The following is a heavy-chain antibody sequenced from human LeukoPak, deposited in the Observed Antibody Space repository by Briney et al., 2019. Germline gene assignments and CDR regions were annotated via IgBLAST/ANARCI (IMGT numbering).Heavy chain of an antibody. CDR3: ARESGIAAAGDYYYYMDV. D-gene: IGHD6-13*01. J-gene: IGHJ6*03. CDR1: GGSISSYY. V-gene: IGHV4-59*01. Sequence: SETLSLTCTVSGGSISSYYWSWIRQPPGKGLEWIGYIYYSGSTNYNPSLKSRVTISVYTSKNQFSLKLSSVTAADTAVYYCARESGIAAAGDYYYYMDVWGKGTTVTVSS. CDR2: IYYSGST.